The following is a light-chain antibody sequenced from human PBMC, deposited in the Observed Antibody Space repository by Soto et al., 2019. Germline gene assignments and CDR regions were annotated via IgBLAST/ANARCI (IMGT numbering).Light chain of an antibody. CDR2: EGS. V-gene: IGLV2-23*01. CDR1: SSDVGSYNL. CDR3: CSYAGISTYVV. J-gene: IGLJ2*01. Sequence: QPVLTQPASVSGSPGQSITISCTGTSSDVGSYNLVSWYQQHPGKAPKLMIYEGSKRPSGVSNRFSGSKSGNTASLTISGLQAEDEADYYCCSYAGISTYVVFGGGTKLTVL.